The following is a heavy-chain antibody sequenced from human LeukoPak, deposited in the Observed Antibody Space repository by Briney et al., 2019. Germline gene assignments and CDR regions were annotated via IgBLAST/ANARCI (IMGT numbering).Heavy chain of an antibody. J-gene: IGHJ6*02. CDR3: ARYCSSTSCYPSPYYGMDV. V-gene: IGHV1-69*01. D-gene: IGHD2-2*01. Sequence: GSSVKVSCKASGGTFSSYAISWVRQAPGQGLEWMGGIIPIFGTANYAQKFQGRVMITADESTSTAYMGLSSLRSEDTAVYYCARYCSSTSCYPSPYYGMDVWGQGTTVTVSS. CDR2: IIPIFGTA. CDR1: GGTFSSYA.